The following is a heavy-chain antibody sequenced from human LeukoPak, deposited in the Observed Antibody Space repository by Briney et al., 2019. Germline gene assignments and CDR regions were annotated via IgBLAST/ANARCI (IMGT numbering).Heavy chain of an antibody. CDR3: AREGGSYYSNWFDP. Sequence: QPGGSLRLSCAASGFTFSSYWMSWVRQAPGKGLEWVANIKQDGSEKYYVDSVKGRFTISRDNAMNSLYLQMNSLRAEDTAVYYCAREGGSYYSNWFDPWGQGTLVTVSS. D-gene: IGHD1-26*01. CDR2: IKQDGSEK. V-gene: IGHV3-7*01. J-gene: IGHJ5*02. CDR1: GFTFSSYW.